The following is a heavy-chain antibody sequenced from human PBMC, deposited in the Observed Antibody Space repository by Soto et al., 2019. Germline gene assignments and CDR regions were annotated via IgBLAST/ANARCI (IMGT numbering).Heavy chain of an antibody. V-gene: IGHV3-23*01. CDR2: ISGSGGST. Sequence: GGSLRLSCAASGFTFSSYAMSWVRQAPGKGLEWVSAISGSGGSTYYADSVKGRFTISRDNSKNTLYLQMNSLRAEDTAVYYCAKSDAYCGGDCYSGPDYWGQGTLVTVSS. CDR1: GFTFSSYA. D-gene: IGHD2-21*02. J-gene: IGHJ4*02. CDR3: AKSDAYCGGDCYSGPDY.